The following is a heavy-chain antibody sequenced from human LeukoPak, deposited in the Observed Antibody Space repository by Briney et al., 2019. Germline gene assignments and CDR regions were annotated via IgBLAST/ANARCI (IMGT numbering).Heavy chain of an antibody. CDR3: ARSDPFRGYSYGYYFDY. Sequence: SETPSLTCTVSGGSISSYYWSWIRQPPGKGLEWIGYIYYSGSTNYNPSLKSRVTISVDTSKNQFSLKLSSVTAADTAVYYCARSDPFRGYSYGYYFDYWGQGTLVTVSS. CDR1: GGSISSYY. V-gene: IGHV4-59*01. J-gene: IGHJ4*02. D-gene: IGHD5-18*01. CDR2: IYYSGST.